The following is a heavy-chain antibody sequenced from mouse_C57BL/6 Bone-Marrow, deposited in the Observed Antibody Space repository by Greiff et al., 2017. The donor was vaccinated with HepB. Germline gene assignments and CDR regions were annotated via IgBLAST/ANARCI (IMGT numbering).Heavy chain of an antibody. D-gene: IGHD1-1*01. V-gene: IGHV1-69*01. CDR3: AREGGVVAHFDY. CDR1: GYTFPSYW. Sequence: QQSCKASGYTFPSYWMHWVKQRPGQGLEWIGEIDPSDSYTNYNQKFKGKSTLTVDKSSSTAYMQLSSLTSEDSAVYYCAREGGVVAHFDYWGQGTTLTVSS. CDR2: IDPSDSYT. J-gene: IGHJ2*01.